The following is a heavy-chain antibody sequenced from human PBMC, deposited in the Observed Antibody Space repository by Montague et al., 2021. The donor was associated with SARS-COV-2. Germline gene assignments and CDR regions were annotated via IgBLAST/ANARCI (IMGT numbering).Heavy chain of an antibody. J-gene: IGHJ4*02. D-gene: IGHD5-12*01. CDR1: GFTFSSYA. V-gene: IGHV3-23*01. Sequence: SLRLSCAASGFTFSSYAMSWVRQAPGKGLEWVSGIRGNGGSTYYADSVKGRCTVSRDISRNLFYLQLNNLRGEDTATYSCARDFRYPLDVDPTHFDYWGPGTPVTVSS. CDR2: IRGNGGST. CDR3: ARDFRYPLDVDPTHFDY.